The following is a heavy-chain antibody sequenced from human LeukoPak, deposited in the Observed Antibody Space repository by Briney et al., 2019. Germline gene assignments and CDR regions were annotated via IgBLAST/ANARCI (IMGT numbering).Heavy chain of an antibody. D-gene: IGHD2-2*01. V-gene: IGHV4-34*01. Sequence: SETLSLTCAVYGGSFSGYYWSWIRQPPGKGLEWIGEIKHRGSTNYNPSLKSRVTISVDTSKNQFSLKLSSVTAADTAVYYCASLVVVVPAAMSALSYYYGMDVWGQGTTVTVSS. CDR3: ASLVVVVPAAMSALSYYYGMDV. CDR2: IKHRGST. J-gene: IGHJ6*02. CDR1: GGSFSGYY.